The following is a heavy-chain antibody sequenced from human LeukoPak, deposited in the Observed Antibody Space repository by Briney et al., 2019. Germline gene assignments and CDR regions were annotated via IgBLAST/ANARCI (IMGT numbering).Heavy chain of an antibody. D-gene: IGHD6-13*01. J-gene: IGHJ4*02. CDR1: GGSISSSSYY. V-gene: IGHV4-39*07. CDR2: IYYSGST. Sequence: SETLSLTCTVSGGSISSSSYYWGWLRQPPGKGLEWIGSIYYSGSTYYNPSLKSRVTISVDTSKNQFSLKLSSVTAADTAVYYCARVLMIAAHFDYWGQGTLVTVSS. CDR3: ARVLMIAAHFDY.